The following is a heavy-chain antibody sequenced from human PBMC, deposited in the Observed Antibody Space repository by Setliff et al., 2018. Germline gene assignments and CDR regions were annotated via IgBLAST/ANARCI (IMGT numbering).Heavy chain of an antibody. CDR1: GDTFSNSA. J-gene: IGHJ6*03. D-gene: IGHD6-19*01. Sequence: GASVKVSCKAFGDTFSNSAINWVRQAPGQGLEWMGGIIPIRGAADYAQKFQGKVIITADGSTSTAYMELTSLRSDDAAVYYCARGPSGWSSATSRYYFYMDVWGKGTTVTVSS. CDR2: IIPIRGAA. CDR3: ARGPSGWSSATSRYYFYMDV. V-gene: IGHV1-69*13.